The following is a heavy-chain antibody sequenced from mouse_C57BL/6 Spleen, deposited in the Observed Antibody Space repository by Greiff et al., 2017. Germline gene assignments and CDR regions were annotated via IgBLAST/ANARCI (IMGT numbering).Heavy chain of an antibody. V-gene: IGHV5-4*01. CDR1: GFTFSSYA. CDR2: ISDGGSYT. J-gene: IGHJ4*01. Sequence: VQLKESGGGLVKPGGSLKLSCAASGFTFSSYAMSWVRQTPEKRLEWVATISDGGSYTYYPDNVKGRFTISRDNAKNNLYLQMSHLKSEDTAMYYCARDLLNAMDYWGQGTSVTVSS. CDR3: ARDLLNAMDY.